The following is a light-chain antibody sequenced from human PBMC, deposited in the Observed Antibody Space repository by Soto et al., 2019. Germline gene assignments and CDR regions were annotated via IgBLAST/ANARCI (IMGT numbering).Light chain of an antibody. Sequence: EIVLTQSPGTLSLSPGERVTLSCRASQSLSGNYLAWYQQKPGQAPRFLIYGASNRATGIPDRFSGGGSGTDFALTISRPEPEDSAVYYCQQYGSSPITFGQGTRLEVK. CDR2: GAS. CDR1: QSLSGNY. V-gene: IGKV3-20*01. CDR3: QQYGSSPIT. J-gene: IGKJ5*01.